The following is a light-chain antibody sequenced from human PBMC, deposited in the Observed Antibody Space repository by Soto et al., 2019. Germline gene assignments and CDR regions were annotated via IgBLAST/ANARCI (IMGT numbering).Light chain of an antibody. CDR2: EVT. V-gene: IGLV2-14*01. CDR1: SSDFGTYNS. CDR3: TSFATSNTYV. J-gene: IGLJ1*01. Sequence: QSALTQPASVSGSPGQSITISCTGTSSDFGTYNSVSWYQQHPGKAPKLMIYEVTHRPSGISHRFSGSKSGNTASLTISGLQAEDEAAYYCTSFATSNTYVFGTGTMLTVL.